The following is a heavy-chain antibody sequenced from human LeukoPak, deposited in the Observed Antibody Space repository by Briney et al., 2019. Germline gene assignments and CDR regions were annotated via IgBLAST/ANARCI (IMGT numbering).Heavy chain of an antibody. Sequence: GRSLRLSCAASGFTFSSYPMHWVRQAPGKGLEWVAVISYDGSNKYYADSVKGRFTISRDNYMNTLYLQTNSLRAEDTAVYYCARDRRGYCSSTSCRTYYFDYWGQGTLVTVSS. J-gene: IGHJ4*02. D-gene: IGHD2-2*01. CDR1: GFTFSSYP. V-gene: IGHV3-30-3*01. CDR2: ISYDGSNK. CDR3: ARDRRGYCSSTSCRTYYFDY.